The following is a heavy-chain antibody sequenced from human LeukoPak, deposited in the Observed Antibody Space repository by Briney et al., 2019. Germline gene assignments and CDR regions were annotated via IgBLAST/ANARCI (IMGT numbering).Heavy chain of an antibody. V-gene: IGHV4-59*12. J-gene: IGHJ4*02. CDR2: IYDSGST. Sequence: SETLSLTCTVSGGSISSYYWSWIRQPPGKGLEWIAYIYDSGSTNYNPSLKSRVTISVDMSKNQFSLKLRSVTAADTAVYYSARDVVAARGSFDYWGQGTLVTVSS. D-gene: IGHD2-2*01. CDR3: ARDVVAARGSFDY. CDR1: GGSISSYY.